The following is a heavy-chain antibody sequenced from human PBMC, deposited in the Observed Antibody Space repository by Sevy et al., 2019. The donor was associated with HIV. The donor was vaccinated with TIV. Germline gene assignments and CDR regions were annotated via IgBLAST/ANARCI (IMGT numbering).Heavy chain of an antibody. CDR3: ARELWPGDY. CDR2: INQDGSQK. V-gene: IGHV3-7*01. D-gene: IGHD2-21*01. J-gene: IGHJ4*02. Sequence: GGSLRLSCAASGFTFSDYYMGWVRKAPGKGLEWMANINQDGSQKNYVDSVKGRFTISRDNAKNSVSLQMNSLRVDDTAIYYCARELWPGDYWGPGTLVTVSS. CDR1: GFTFSDYY.